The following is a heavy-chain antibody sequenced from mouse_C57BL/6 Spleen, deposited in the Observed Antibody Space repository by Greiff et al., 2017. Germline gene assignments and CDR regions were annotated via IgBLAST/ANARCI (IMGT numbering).Heavy chain of an antibody. V-gene: IGHV1-82*01. D-gene: IGHD1-1*01. J-gene: IGHJ2*01. CDR3: GVITTVGYFDY. CDR2: IYPGDGDT. CDR1: GYAFSSSW. Sequence: QVQLKQSGPELVKPGASVKISCKASGYAFSSSWMNWVKQRPGKGLEWIGRIYPGDGDTNYNGKFKGKATLTADKSSSTAYMQLSSLTSEDSAVYFCGVITTVGYFDYWGQGTTLTVSS.